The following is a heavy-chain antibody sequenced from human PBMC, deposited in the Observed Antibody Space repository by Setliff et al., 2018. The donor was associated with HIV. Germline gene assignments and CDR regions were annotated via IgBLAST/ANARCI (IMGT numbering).Heavy chain of an antibody. CDR2: IYHSGRT. CDR1: GGSFSGYY. V-gene: IGHV4-34*01. D-gene: IGHD3-22*01. CDR3: ARDVGSHYDSREYYFDY. Sequence: SETLSLTCAVYGGSFSGYYWSWIRQPPGKGLEWIGEIYHSGRTNYNPSLKSRVTISVDTSKNQFSLKLSSVTAADTAVYYCARDVGSHYDSREYYFDYWGQGTLVTVSS. J-gene: IGHJ4*02.